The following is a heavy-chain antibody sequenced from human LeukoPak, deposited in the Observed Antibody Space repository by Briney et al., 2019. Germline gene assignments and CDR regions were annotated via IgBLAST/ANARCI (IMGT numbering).Heavy chain of an antibody. V-gene: IGHV4-59*01. Sequence: KPSETLSLTCTVSGGSISSYYWSWLRQPPGKGLEWIGYIYYSGSTNYNPSLKSRVTISVDTSKNHFSLKLSSVTAADTAVYYCARAGSYGFWFDYWGQGTLVTVSS. CDR3: ARAGSYGFWFDY. CDR1: GGSISSYY. D-gene: IGHD5-18*01. CDR2: IYYSGST. J-gene: IGHJ4*02.